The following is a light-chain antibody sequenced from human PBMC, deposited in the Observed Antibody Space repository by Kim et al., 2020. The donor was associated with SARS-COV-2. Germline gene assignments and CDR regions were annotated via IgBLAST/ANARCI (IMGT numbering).Light chain of an antibody. CDR2: KAS. CDR1: QSISNW. V-gene: IGKV1-5*03. J-gene: IGKJ1*01. CDR3: QQYYSNSWT. Sequence: DIQMTQSPCTLSASVGDRVTITCRASQSISNWLAWYQQKPGRAPKLLIYKASTLESGVPSRFSGSGSGTEFTLTISSLQSDDFAIYYCQQYYSNSWTFGQGTKVDIK.